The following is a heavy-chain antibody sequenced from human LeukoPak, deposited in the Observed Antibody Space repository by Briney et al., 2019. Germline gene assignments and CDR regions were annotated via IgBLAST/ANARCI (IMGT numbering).Heavy chain of an antibody. Sequence: PGGSLRLSCAASGFTFSSYSMNWVRQAPGKGLEWVSSISSSSSYVYYADSVKGRFTISRDNAKNSLYLQMNSLRAEDTAVYYCARSETVAGSVFDYWGQGTLVTVSS. D-gene: IGHD6-19*01. CDR2: ISSSSSYV. J-gene: IGHJ4*02. V-gene: IGHV3-21*01. CDR3: ARSETVAGSVFDY. CDR1: GFTFSSYS.